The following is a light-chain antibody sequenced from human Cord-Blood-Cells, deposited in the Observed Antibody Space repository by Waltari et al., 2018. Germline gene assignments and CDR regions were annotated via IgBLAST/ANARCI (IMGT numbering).Light chain of an antibody. CDR2: AAS. CDR1: QSISSY. J-gene: IGKJ1*01. V-gene: IGKV1-39*01. CDR3: QQSYSTPRT. Sequence: DIQLRQSPSSLSASVRYRVTITCRASQSISSYLNWYQQKPGKAPKLLIYAASSLQSGVPSRFSGSGSGTDFTLTISSLQPEDFATYYCQQSYSTPRTFGQGTKVEIK.